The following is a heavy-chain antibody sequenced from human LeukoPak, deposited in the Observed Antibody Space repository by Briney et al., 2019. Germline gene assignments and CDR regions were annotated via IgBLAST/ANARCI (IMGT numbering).Heavy chain of an antibody. CDR1: GFTFSSYA. Sequence: GGSLRLSCAASGFTFSSYAMSWVRQAPGKGLEWVSGISGNGGSTFYADSVKGRFTISRDNSNNTLDLQMNSLRAGDTAVYYCAKAPSITMIVVPWDYWGQGTLVTVSS. CDR3: AKAPSITMIVVPWDY. V-gene: IGHV3-23*01. D-gene: IGHD3-22*01. CDR2: ISGNGGST. J-gene: IGHJ4*02.